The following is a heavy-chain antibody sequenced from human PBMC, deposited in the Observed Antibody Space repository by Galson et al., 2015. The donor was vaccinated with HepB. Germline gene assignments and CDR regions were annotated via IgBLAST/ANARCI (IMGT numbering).Heavy chain of an antibody. CDR3: ARRYSYACDY. CDR1: GFTLSSYG. CDR2: IWYDGGNK. D-gene: IGHD5-18*01. Sequence: SLRLSCAASGFTLSSYGMNWVRQAPGKGLEWVAVIWYDGGNKYYADSVKGRFSISRDNSKNTLYLQMNSLRAEDTAVYYCARRYSYACDYGGQGTLFTVSS. J-gene: IGHJ4*02. V-gene: IGHV3-33*01.